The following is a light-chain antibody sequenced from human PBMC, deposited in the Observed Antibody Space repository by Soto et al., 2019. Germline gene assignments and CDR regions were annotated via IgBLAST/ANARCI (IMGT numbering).Light chain of an antibody. CDR1: QNLNHNY. V-gene: IGKV3-20*01. Sequence: EIVLTQSPGTLSLSPGEKATLSCRASQNLNHNYFAWYQQKPGQGPRLLIYGISTRAAGIPDRFSGSGSGTDFTLTITSLQPEDFAVYYCQKYNDAPFSFGPGTKVDI. CDR2: GIS. J-gene: IGKJ3*01. CDR3: QKYNDAPFS.